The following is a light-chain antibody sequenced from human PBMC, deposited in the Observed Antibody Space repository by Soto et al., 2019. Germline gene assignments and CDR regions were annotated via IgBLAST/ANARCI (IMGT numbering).Light chain of an antibody. CDR2: DVF. Sequence: QSALTQPPSASGSPGQSVTISCTGTSSDVGASNYVSWYQQHPGKAPKLMIYDVFKRPSGVPDRFSGSKSGNTASLTVSGLQTEDEADYYCCSYAGGNSFVFGGGTKLTVL. V-gene: IGLV2-8*01. CDR3: CSYAGGNSFV. J-gene: IGLJ2*01. CDR1: SSDVGASNY.